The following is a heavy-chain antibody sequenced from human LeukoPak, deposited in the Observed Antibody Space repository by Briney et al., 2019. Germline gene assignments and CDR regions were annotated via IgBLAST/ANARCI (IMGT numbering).Heavy chain of an antibody. J-gene: IGHJ1*01. CDR2: INGGNGNA. CDR3: ARGGSYAMDV. D-gene: IGHD2-8*01. Sequence: GASVKVSCKASGYTCTSYAIHWVRQAPGQRLEWMGWINGGNGNAKYSQEFQGRVTITRDTSANTAYMELSSLRSEDMALYYCARGGSYAMDVWGQGTLVTVSS. CDR1: GYTCTSYA. V-gene: IGHV1-3*03.